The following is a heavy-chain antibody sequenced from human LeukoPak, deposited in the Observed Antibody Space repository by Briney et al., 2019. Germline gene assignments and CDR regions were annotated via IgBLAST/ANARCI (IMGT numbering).Heavy chain of an antibody. CDR1: GGSISSSSYY. D-gene: IGHD1-26*01. V-gene: IGHV4-39*01. CDR3: ARPLGFPDRILSWFDP. Sequence: PSETLSLTCTVSGGSISSSSYYWGWIRQPPGKGLEWIGSIYYSGSTYYNPSLKSRVTIPVDTSKNQFSLKLSSVTAADTAVYYCARPLGFPDRILSWFDPWGQGTLVTVSS. CDR2: IYYSGST. J-gene: IGHJ5*02.